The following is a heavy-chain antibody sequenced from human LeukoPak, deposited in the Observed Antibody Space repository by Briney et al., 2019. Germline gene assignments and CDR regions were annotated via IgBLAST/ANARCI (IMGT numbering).Heavy chain of an antibody. CDR2: ISSSGSTI. J-gene: IGHJ3*02. V-gene: IGHV3-11*01. CDR1: GFTFSDYH. Sequence: GGSLRLSCAASGFTFSDYHMSWIRQAPGKGLEWVSYISSSGSTIYYADSVKGRFTISRDNAKNSLYLQMNSLRAEDTAVYYCARVRSVAHDAFDIWGQGTMVTVSS. CDR3: ARVRSVAHDAFDI. D-gene: IGHD6-25*01.